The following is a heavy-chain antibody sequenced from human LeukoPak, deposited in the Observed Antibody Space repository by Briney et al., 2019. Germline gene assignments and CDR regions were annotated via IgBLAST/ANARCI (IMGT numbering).Heavy chain of an antibody. CDR2: IIPIFGTA. V-gene: IGHV1-69*13. D-gene: IGHD6-19*01. J-gene: IGHJ5*02. CDR1: GGTFSSYA. Sequence: ASVKVSCKASGGTFSSYAISWARQAPGQGLEWMGGIIPIFGTANYAQKFQGRVTITADESTSTAYMELSSLRSEDTAVYYCARTGRSSGWYWFDPWGQGTLVTVSS. CDR3: ARTGRSSGWYWFDP.